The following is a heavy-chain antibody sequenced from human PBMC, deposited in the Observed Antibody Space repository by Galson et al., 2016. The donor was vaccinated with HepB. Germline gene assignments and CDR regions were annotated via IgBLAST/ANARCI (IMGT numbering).Heavy chain of an antibody. Sequence: SLRLSCAVSGFTFSSYGMHWVRQAPGKGLEWVAVIWSDGNNKYYADSVKGRLIISRDNSKNTLSLQMNSLRVEDTAIYYCARDSRKYFYPSGMDYGGQGTLVTVSS. D-gene: IGHD3-10*01. CDR3: ARDSRKYFYPSGMDY. CDR2: IWSDGNNK. V-gene: IGHV3-33*01. J-gene: IGHJ4*02. CDR1: GFTFSSYG.